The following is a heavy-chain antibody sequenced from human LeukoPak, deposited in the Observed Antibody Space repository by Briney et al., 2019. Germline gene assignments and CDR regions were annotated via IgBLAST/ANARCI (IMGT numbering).Heavy chain of an antibody. V-gene: IGHV3-21*01. Sequence: GGSLRLSCAASGFTFSSYSMTWVRQAPGKGLEWVSSISSSSSYIYYADSVKGRFTISRDNAKNSLYLQMNSLRAEDTAVYYCARENSGSYEGDNWFDPWGQGTLVTVSS. CDR3: ARENSGSYEGDNWFDP. CDR2: ISSSSSYI. CDR1: GFTFSSYS. D-gene: IGHD1-26*01. J-gene: IGHJ5*02.